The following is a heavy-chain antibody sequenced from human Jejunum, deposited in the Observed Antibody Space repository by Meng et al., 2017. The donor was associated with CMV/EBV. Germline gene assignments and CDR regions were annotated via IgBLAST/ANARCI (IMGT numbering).Heavy chain of an antibody. V-gene: IGHV1-18*01. Sequence: QVQLVQAGAEVKKPGASVKVSCEASGFIFTSYAISWVRQAPGQGLQYMGWISAYNGNTNYAQELQGRVTMTTDTSTSTAYMELRSLRFDDTAVYYCAHQAVAGTRGWFDPWGQGTLVTVSS. CDR3: AHQAVAGTRGWFDP. CDR2: ISAYNGNT. CDR1: GFIFTSYA. J-gene: IGHJ5*02. D-gene: IGHD6-19*01.